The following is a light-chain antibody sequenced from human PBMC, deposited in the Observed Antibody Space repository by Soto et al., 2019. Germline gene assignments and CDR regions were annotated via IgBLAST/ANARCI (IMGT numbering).Light chain of an antibody. V-gene: IGKV3-20*01. CDR1: QNVNNNY. CDR2: GAS. J-gene: IGKJ2*01. CDR3: QQYGSSPGT. Sequence: PGERATLSCRASQNVNNNYLAWYQQKPGQAPRLLIRGASSRATGLPDRFSGSGSGTAFPLTISRLEPEDFAVYYCQQYGSSPGTFGQGTKLEIK.